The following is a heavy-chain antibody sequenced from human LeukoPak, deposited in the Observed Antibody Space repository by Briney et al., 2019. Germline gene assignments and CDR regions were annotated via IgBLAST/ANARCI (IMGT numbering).Heavy chain of an antibody. V-gene: IGHV3-64D*09. Sequence: GGSLRLSCAASGFTFSGSAMHWVRQAPGKGLEYVSAISHDGVTTYYADSVKGRFTISRDNSKNTLFLQMSSLRPEDTALYYCVTLAVAGYWGQGTVVTVSS. J-gene: IGHJ4*02. CDR3: VTLAVAGY. CDR2: ISHDGVTT. D-gene: IGHD6-19*01. CDR1: GFTFSGSA.